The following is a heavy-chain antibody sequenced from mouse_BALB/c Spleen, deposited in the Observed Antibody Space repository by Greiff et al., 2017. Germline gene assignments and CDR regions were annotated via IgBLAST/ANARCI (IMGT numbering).Heavy chain of an antibody. Sequence: EVQVVESGGGLVQPGGSLKLSCAASGFTFSSYGMSWVRQTPDKRLELVATINSNGGSTYYPDSVKSRYTISRDNAKNTLYLQMSSLKSEDTAMYYCARDLRMAYWGQGTLVTVSA. V-gene: IGHV5-6-3*01. CDR3: ARDLRMAY. J-gene: IGHJ3*01. D-gene: IGHD1-1*01. CDR2: INSNGGST. CDR1: GFTFSSYG.